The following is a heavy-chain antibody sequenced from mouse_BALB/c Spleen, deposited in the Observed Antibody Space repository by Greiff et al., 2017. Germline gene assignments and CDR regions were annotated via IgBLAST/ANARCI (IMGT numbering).Heavy chain of an antibody. CDR1: GFTFSSYA. CDR3: ARPYYYGSSLYAMDY. Sequence: EVKLMESGGGLVKPGGSLKLSCAASGFTFSSYAMSWVRQTPEKRLEWVATISSGGSYTYYPDSVKGRFTISRDNAKNTLYLQMSSLRSEDTAMYYCARPYYYGSSLYAMDYWGQGTSVTVSS. V-gene: IGHV5-9-3*01. J-gene: IGHJ4*01. CDR2: ISSGGSYT. D-gene: IGHD1-1*01.